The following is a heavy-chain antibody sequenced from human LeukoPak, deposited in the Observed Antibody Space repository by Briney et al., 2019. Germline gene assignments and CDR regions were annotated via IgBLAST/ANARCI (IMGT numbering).Heavy chain of an antibody. J-gene: IGHJ4*02. V-gene: IGHV4-39*01. Sequence: SETLSLTCTVSGGSISSSSYYWGWIRQPPGKGLEWIGSIYYSGSTYYHPSLKSRVTISVDTSKNQFSLKLSSVTAADTAVYYCARLTAIGFFPFDYWGQGTLVTVSS. D-gene: IGHD2-21*02. CDR2: IYYSGST. CDR3: ARLTAIGFFPFDY. CDR1: GGSISSSSYY.